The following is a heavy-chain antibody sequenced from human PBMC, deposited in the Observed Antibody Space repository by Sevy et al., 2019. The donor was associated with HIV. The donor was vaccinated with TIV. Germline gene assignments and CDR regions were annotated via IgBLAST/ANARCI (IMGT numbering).Heavy chain of an antibody. D-gene: IGHD1-1*01. CDR2: INPNDGVT. Sequence: ASVKVSCKASGYTFTDYYIHWVRQAPGQGLEWMAWINPNDGVTNYAQRFQCGVTVTRDTSISTAYMELRRLRSDDTAIYYCARLTTMPTSGLYGMDVWGQGTTVIVSS. V-gene: IGHV1-2*02. J-gene: IGHJ6*02. CDR1: GYTFTDYY. CDR3: ARLTTMPTSGLYGMDV.